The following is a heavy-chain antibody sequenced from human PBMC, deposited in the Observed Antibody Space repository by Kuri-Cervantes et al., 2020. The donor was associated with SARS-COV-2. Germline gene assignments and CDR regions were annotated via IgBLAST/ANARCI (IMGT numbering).Heavy chain of an antibody. CDR3: ASSLLWFGELWD. D-gene: IGHD3-10*01. CDR1: GFTFSSYS. V-gene: IGHV3-21*01. J-gene: IGHJ4*02. CDR2: ISSSSSYI. Sequence: GESLKISCAASGFTFSSYSMNWVRQAPGKGLEWVSSISSSSSYIYYADSVKGRFTISRDNSKNTLYLQMNSLRAEDTAVYYCASSLLWFGELWDWGQGTLVTVSS.